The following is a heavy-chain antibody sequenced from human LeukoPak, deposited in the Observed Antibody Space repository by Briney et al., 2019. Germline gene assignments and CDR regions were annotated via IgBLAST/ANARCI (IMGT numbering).Heavy chain of an antibody. CDR3: AREHCSSTSCNDY. Sequence: SQTLSLTCTVSGGSISSGGYYWSWIRQHPGKGLEWIGYIYYSGSTYYNPSLKSRVTISVDTSKNQFSLKLSSVTAADTAVYYCAREHCSSTSCNDYWGQGTLVTVSS. V-gene: IGHV4-31*03. J-gene: IGHJ4*02. CDR1: GGSISSGGYY. CDR2: IYYSGST. D-gene: IGHD2-2*01.